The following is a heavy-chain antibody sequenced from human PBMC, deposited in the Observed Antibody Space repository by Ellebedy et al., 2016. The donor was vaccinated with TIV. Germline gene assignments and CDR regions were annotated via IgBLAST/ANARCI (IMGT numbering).Heavy chain of an antibody. D-gene: IGHD6-19*01. CDR3: ARSIAVAGTEFDY. J-gene: IGHJ4*02. CDR2: INHSGST. V-gene: IGHV4-34*01. Sequence: MPSETLSLTCAVYGGSFSGYYWSWIRQPPGKGLEWIGEINHSGSTHYNPSLKRRVTVSVDTSKNQFSLKLSSVTAADTAVYYCARSIAVAGTEFDYWGQGTLVTVSS. CDR1: GGSFSGYY.